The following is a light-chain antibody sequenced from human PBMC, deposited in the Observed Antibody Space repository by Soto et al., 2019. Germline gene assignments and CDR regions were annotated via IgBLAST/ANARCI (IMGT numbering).Light chain of an antibody. CDR1: QGINTD. CDR3: PQYNCYWWT. CDR2: DAS. V-gene: IGKV1-17*01. J-gene: IGKJ1*01. Sequence: DIQMTQSPSSLSASVGDRVTITCRASQGINTDLGWYQQKPGKAPKLLIYDASSLESGXXXXISGIGAGTEFTNTNCTLQPGDVASYYSPQYNCYWWTFGEGSKFDIK.